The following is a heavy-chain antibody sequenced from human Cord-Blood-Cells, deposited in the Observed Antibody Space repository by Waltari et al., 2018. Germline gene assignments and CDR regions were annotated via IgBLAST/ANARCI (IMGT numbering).Heavy chain of an antibody. V-gene: IGHV4-59*01. CDR1: GGSISSYY. CDR3: ARLLSGSYYYYYGMDV. Sequence: QVQLQESGTGLVKPSETLSLTCTVSGGSISSYYLSWIRQPPGKGLEWIGYIYYSGSTNYNPSLKSRVTISVDTSKNQFSLKLSSVTAADTAVYYCARLLSGSYYYYYGMDVWGQGTTVTVSS. D-gene: IGHD1-26*01. J-gene: IGHJ6*02. CDR2: IYYSGST.